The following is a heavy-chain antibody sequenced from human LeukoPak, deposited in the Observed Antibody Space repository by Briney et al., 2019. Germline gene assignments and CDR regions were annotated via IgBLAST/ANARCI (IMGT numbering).Heavy chain of an antibody. CDR2: AYFGGST. CDR3: ARHGGGSYLDHFDY. Sequence: SETLSLTCTVSGGSISSSSRYWGWIPQPPGKGLECIGSAYFGGSTNYNPSLKSRVTISVDTSKNQFSLKLSSVTAADTAVYYCARHGGGSYLDHFDYWGQGTLVTVSS. V-gene: IGHV4-39*01. D-gene: IGHD1-26*01. J-gene: IGHJ4*02. CDR1: GGSISSSSRY.